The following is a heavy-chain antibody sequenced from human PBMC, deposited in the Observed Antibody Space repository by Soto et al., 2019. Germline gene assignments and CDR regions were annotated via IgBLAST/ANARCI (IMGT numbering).Heavy chain of an antibody. Sequence: GSLRLSCAASGFTFSSYALNWVRQAPGKGLEWVAVIWYDGSNKYYADSVKGRFTISRDNSKNTLYLQMNSLRAEDTAVYYCARVSYDSSGYNNFDYWGQGTLVTVSS. CDR2: IWYDGSNK. J-gene: IGHJ4*02. V-gene: IGHV3-33*08. CDR3: ARVSYDSSGYNNFDY. CDR1: GFTFSSYA. D-gene: IGHD3-22*01.